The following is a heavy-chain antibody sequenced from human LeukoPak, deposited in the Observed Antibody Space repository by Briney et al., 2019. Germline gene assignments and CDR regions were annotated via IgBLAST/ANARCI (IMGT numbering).Heavy chain of an antibody. CDR2: ISSRCSNI. CDR3: ASNPYYYYMDV. CDR1: GFTFSSYE. D-gene: IGHD1-14*01. V-gene: IGHV3-48*03. J-gene: IGHJ6*03. Sequence: GGSLRLSCAASGFTFSSYEMNWVRQAPGKGLEWVSYISSRCSNIYYADSVKGRFTISRDNAKNSLYLQMNSLRAEDTAVYYCASNPYYYYMDVWGKGTTVTVSS.